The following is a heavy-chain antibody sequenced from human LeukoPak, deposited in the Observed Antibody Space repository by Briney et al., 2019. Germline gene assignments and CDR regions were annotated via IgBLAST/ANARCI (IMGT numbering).Heavy chain of an antibody. J-gene: IGHJ4*02. CDR1: GGSLSSYH. V-gene: IGHV4-59*01. CDR3: ARDLAWNDEALGY. CDR2: IYYSGST. D-gene: IGHD1-1*01. Sequence: SETLSLTCTVSGGSLSSYHWSWIRQPPGKGLEWIGYIYYSGSTNYNPSLKSRVTISVDTSKNQFSLKLSSVTAADTAVYYCARDLAWNDEALGYWGQGTLVTVSS.